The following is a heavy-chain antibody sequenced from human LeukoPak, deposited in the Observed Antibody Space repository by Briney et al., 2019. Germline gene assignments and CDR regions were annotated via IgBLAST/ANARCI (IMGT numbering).Heavy chain of an antibody. J-gene: IGHJ4*02. CDR3: ARDLVDYYDSSGYYPPSY. CDR2: ISYGGSNK. D-gene: IGHD3-22*01. Sequence: GRSLRLSCAGSGFTFSSYGMHWVRQAPGKGLEWVAVISYGGSNKYYADSVKGRFTISRDNSKNTLYLQMNSLRAEDTAVYYCARDLVDYYDSSGYYPPSYWGQGTLVTVSS. CDR1: GFTFSSYG. V-gene: IGHV3-30*03.